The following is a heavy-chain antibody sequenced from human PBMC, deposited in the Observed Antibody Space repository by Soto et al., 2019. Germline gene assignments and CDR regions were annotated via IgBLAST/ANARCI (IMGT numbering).Heavy chain of an antibody. V-gene: IGHV3-64D*08. CDR3: VKEHRDIVVVPAAMNWFDP. CDR2: ISSNGGST. J-gene: IGHJ5*02. CDR1: GFTFSSYA. D-gene: IGHD2-2*01. Sequence: PGGSLRLSCSASGFTFSSYAMHWVRQAPGKGLEYVSAISSNGGSTYYADSVKGRFTISRDNSKNTLYLQMSSLRAEDTAVYYCVKEHRDIVVVPAAMNWFDPWGQGTLVTVSS.